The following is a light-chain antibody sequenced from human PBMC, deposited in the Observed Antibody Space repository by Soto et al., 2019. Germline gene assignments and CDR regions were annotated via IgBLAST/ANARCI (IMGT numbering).Light chain of an antibody. J-gene: IGKJ4*01. Sequence: DIQMTQSPSSLSASVGDRVTITCQAGQDITNYLNWFQQKPGKSPKLLIYDASNLATGVPSRFSGSGSVTDFTFTISSLQPEDIATYYCQQYDALPLTFGGGTKVEIK. CDR2: DAS. CDR3: QQYDALPLT. CDR1: QDITNY. V-gene: IGKV1-33*01.